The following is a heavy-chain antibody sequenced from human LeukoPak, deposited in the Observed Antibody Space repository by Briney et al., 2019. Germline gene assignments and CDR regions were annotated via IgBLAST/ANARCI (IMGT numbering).Heavy chain of an antibody. J-gene: IGHJ4*02. D-gene: IGHD3-3*01. V-gene: IGHV3-30*02. CDR1: GFSFSNFG. CDR2: IRYDGSNE. CDR3: ASDLGIFGDFDY. Sequence: GGSLRHSCTTSGFSFSNFGMHWVRQAPDKGLEWLAFIRYDGSNEYSADSVKGRFTISRDNSRNTLFLQMDSLRSEDTAVYYCASDLGIFGDFDYWSQGTLVIVSS.